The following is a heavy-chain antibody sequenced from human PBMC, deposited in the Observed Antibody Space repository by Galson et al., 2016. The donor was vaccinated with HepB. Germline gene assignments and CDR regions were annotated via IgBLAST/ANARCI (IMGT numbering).Heavy chain of an antibody. CDR1: GFTFSSYA. CDR2: ISSSSDTI. J-gene: IGHJ4*02. V-gene: IGHV3-48*02. CDR3: ARDQTRRGPTTFDN. Sequence: SLRLSCAASGFTFSSYAMHWVRQAPGKGLEWVSYISSSSDTIYYADSVKGRFTISRDNAKTSLYLQMNSLRDGDTAVYYCARDQTRRGPTTFDNWGQGTLVTVSS. D-gene: IGHD1-26*01.